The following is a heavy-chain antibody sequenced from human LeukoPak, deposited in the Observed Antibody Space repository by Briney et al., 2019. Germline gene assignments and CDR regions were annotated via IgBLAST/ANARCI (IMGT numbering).Heavy chain of an antibody. D-gene: IGHD7-27*01. CDR2: INPSGGST. J-gene: IGHJ4*02. Sequence: ASVKVSCKASGYTFTSYYMHWVRQAPEQGLEWMGIINPSGGSTSYAQKFQGRVTMTRDMSTSTVYMELSSLRSEDTAVYYCATLPTGDGGEAVDYWGQGTLVTVSS. CDR3: ATLPTGDGGEAVDY. CDR1: GYTFTSYY. V-gene: IGHV1-46*01.